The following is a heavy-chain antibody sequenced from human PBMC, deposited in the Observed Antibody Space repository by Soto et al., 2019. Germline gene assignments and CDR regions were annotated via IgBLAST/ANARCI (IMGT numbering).Heavy chain of an antibody. Sequence: QVQLVESGGGVVQPGRSLRLSCAASGVSFSGYPMHWVRQTPGKGLEWVALISFDGTNKYYADSVKGRFTISRDNSRNTLFLQMNSLRSDDTSVYYCAMASGSYYPYCGQGTLVTVSP. D-gene: IGHD1-26*01. V-gene: IGHV3-30-3*01. J-gene: IGHJ4*02. CDR3: AMASGSYYPY. CDR2: ISFDGTNK. CDR1: GVSFSGYP.